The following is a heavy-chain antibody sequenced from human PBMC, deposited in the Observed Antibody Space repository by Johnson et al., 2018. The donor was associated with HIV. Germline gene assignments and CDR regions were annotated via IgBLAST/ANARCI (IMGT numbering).Heavy chain of an antibody. Sequence: QMQLVESGGGVVQPGGSLRLSCAASGFTFSSYGMHWVRQAPGKGLEWVAFIRFDGTIKYDADAVRGRFIISRDNSKNILYLQMNSLRSEDTAVYYCAKVMVYIDGLYFDAFDIWGQGTMVTVSS. J-gene: IGHJ3*02. V-gene: IGHV3-30*02. CDR1: GFTFSSYG. D-gene: IGHD2-8*01. CDR2: IRFDGTIK. CDR3: AKVMVYIDGLYFDAFDI.